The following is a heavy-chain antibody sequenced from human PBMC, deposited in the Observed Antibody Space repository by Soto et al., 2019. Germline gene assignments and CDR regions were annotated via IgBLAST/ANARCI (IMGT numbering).Heavy chain of an antibody. Sequence: GVSLRLSCAASGFTFSGYWMHWVRQAPGKGLVWVSRINPDGSDTDYADSVKGRFTISRDNAKNTVYLQMNSLRADDTAVFYCGRGGSDSPMAPGYWGQGTLVTVSS. CDR3: GRGGSDSPMAPGY. D-gene: IGHD5-18*01. CDR2: INPDGSDT. CDR1: GFTFSGYW. J-gene: IGHJ4*02. V-gene: IGHV3-74*01.